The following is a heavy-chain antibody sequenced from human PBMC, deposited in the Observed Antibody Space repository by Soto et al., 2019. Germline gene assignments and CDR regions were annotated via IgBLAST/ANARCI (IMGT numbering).Heavy chain of an antibody. CDR2: IYYSGST. V-gene: IGHV4-59*01. CDR1: GASISSDY. CDR3: ARTYMEWFTFRGDFYGLDV. J-gene: IGHJ6*02. Sequence: PSETLSLTCTVSGASISSDYWSWIRQPPGNGLEWIGYIYYSGSTNYNPSLKSRVTISADTSKNQFSLKLSSVTAADTAVYYCARTYMEWFTFRGDFYGLDVWGQGTTVTVSS. D-gene: IGHD3-3*01.